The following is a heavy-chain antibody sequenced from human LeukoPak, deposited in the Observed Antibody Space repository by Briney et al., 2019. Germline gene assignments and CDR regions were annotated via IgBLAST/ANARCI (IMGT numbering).Heavy chain of an antibody. J-gene: IGHJ6*04. CDR2: ISYDGSNK. D-gene: IGHD3-9*01. Sequence: GRSLRLSCAASGFTFSSYAMHWVRQAPGKGLEWVAFISYDGSNKYYADSVKGRFTISRDNSKNTLYLQMNSLRAEDTAVYYCAKDGYYDIVTGFYGLDVWGKGTTVTVSS. V-gene: IGHV3-30*18. CDR1: GFTFSSYA. CDR3: AKDGYYDIVTGFYGLDV.